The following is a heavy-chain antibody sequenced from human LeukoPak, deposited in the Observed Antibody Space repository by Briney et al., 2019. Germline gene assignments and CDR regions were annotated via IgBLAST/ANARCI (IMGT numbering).Heavy chain of an antibody. D-gene: IGHD1-26*01. Sequence: GASVKVSCKASGYTFTSYDINWVRQATGQGLEWMGWMNPNSGNTGYAQKFQGRVTMTRNTSISTAYMELSSLRSEDTAVYYCARGRWELFAGFLGGLDNWFDPWGQGTLVTVSS. CDR2: MNPNSGNT. J-gene: IGHJ5*02. CDR1: GYTFTSYD. CDR3: ARGRWELFAGFLGGLDNWFDP. V-gene: IGHV1-8*01.